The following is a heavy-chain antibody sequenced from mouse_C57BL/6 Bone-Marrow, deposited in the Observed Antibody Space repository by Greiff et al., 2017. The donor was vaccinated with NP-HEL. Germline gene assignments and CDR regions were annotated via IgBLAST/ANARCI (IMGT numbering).Heavy chain of an antibody. D-gene: IGHD1-1*01. J-gene: IGHJ3*01. CDR1: GYTFTSYW. CDR3: AREGYYGSRGFAY. Sequence: QVQLKESGAELVKPGASVKLSCKASGYTFTSYWMHWVKQRPGQGLEWIGMIHPNSGSTNYNEKFKSKATLTVDKSSSTAYMQLSSLTSEDSAVYYCAREGYYGSRGFAYWGQGTLVTVSA. CDR2: IHPNSGST. V-gene: IGHV1-64*01.